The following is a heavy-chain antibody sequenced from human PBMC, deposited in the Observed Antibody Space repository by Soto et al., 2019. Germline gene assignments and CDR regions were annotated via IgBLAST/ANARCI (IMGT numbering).Heavy chain of an antibody. D-gene: IGHD2-8*01. J-gene: IGHJ5*02. Sequence: KFQGRVTITRDTSASTAYMELSSLRSEDTAVYYCARDSRGVLMVYAIANWFDPWGQGTLVTVSS. CDR3: ARDSRGVLMVYAIANWFDP. V-gene: IGHV1-3*01.